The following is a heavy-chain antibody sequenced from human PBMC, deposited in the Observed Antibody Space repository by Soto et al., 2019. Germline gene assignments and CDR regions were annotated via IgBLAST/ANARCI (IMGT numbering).Heavy chain of an antibody. V-gene: IGHV4-4*02. Sequence: SETLSLTCAVSGGSMSSSNWWSWVRQPPGKGLEWIGEIYQSGSTNYDSSLKSRVTISVDKSKNQFSLKLNSVTAADTAVYYCARYYVSGSYFDSWGQGTLVTVS. D-gene: IGHD3-10*01. CDR2: IYQSGST. CDR1: GGSMSSSNW. CDR3: ARYYVSGSYFDS. J-gene: IGHJ5*01.